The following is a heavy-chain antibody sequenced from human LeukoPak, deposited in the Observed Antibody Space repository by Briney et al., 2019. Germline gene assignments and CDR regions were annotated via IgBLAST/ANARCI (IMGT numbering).Heavy chain of an antibody. CDR1: GYTFTGYY. V-gene: IGHV1-2*07. CDR2: INPNSGGT. J-gene: IGHJ3*02. Sequence: ASVKVSCKASGYTFTGYYMHWVRQAPGQGLEWMGWINPNSGGTNYAHKLQGRVTMTRDTSISTAYMELSRLRSDDTAVYYCARSHPPLAFDIWGQGTMVTVSS. CDR3: ARSHPPLAFDI.